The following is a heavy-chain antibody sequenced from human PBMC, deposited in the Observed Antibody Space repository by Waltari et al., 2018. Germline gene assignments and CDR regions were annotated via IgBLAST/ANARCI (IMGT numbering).Heavy chain of an antibody. CDR1: GFSFSSYA. J-gene: IGHJ4*02. V-gene: IGHV3-23*01. CDR3: AQVPIIVVVIYYPPLFDY. D-gene: IGHD3-22*01. Sequence: EVQLLESGGGLVQPGGSLRRSCAASGFSFSSYAMSWVRQAPGKGLEWVSAISGSGGSTYYAGCVKGRFTSSRDNSKNTLYLQMNSLRADHTAVYYCAQVPIIVVVIYYPPLFDYWGQGTLVTVSS. CDR2: ISGSGGST.